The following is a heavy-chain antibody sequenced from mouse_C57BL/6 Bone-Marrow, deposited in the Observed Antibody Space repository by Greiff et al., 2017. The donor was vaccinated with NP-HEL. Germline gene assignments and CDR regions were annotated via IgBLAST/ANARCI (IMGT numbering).Heavy chain of an antibody. V-gene: IGHV5-12*01. CDR1: GFTFSDYY. CDR3: ARRNWEGDYYAMDY. J-gene: IGHJ4*01. D-gene: IGHD4-1*01. Sequence: DVKLVESGGGLVQPGGSLKLSCAASGFTFSDYYMYWVRQTPEKRLEWVAYISNGGGSTYYPDTVKGRFTISRDNAKNTLYLQMSRLKSEDTAMYYCARRNWEGDYYAMDYWGQGTSVTVSS. CDR2: ISNGGGST.